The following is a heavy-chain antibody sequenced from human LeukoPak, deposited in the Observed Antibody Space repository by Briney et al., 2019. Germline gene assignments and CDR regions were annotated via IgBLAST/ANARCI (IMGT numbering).Heavy chain of an antibody. CDR2: ISGSGGST. J-gene: IGHJ4*02. V-gene: IGHV3-23*01. CDR3: AKDESSGYYLSPLKSDY. Sequence: GGSLRLSCAASGFTFSSYAMSWVRQAPGKGLEWVSAISGSGGSTYYADSVKGRFTISRDNSKNTLYLQMNSLRAEDTAVYYCAKDESSGYYLSPLKSDYWGQGTLVTVSS. CDR1: GFTFSSYA. D-gene: IGHD3-22*01.